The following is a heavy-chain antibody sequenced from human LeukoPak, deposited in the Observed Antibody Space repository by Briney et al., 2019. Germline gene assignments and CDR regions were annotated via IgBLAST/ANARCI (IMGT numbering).Heavy chain of an antibody. J-gene: IGHJ4*02. D-gene: IGHD3-22*01. Sequence: KPSETLSLTCTVTSDSISRSYFYWGWVRQPPGKGLEWIGSIYLTGSTYYNSSLKSQLTISLDTSRDQFSLKLSSVTAADTAVYYCARLGDSGYYADFWGQGTLVTVSS. CDR2: IYLTGST. V-gene: IGHV4-39*01. CDR3: ARLGDSGYYADF. CDR1: SDSISRSYFY.